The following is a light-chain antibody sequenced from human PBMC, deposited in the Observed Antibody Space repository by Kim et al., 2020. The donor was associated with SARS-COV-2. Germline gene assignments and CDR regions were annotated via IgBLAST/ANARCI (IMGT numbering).Light chain of an antibody. CDR1: QNINTW. Sequence: DIQMTQSPSSVSASVGDRVTITCRASQNINTWLAWYQQKPDEVPKLLIYAASTLYGGVPSRFSGSGSGTDFTLTISGLQPEDFATYYCQQADTFPFSFGQGTKLEI. V-gene: IGKV1-12*01. CDR3: QQADTFPFS. J-gene: IGKJ2*03. CDR2: AAS.